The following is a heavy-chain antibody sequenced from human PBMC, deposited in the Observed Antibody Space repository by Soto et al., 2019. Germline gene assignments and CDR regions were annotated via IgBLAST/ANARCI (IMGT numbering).Heavy chain of an antibody. CDR3: ARAYRYNWNYHFDE. V-gene: IGHV1-2*04. D-gene: IGHD1-7*01. Sequence: GASVKVSCKASGYTFTGYYMHWVRQAPGQGLEWMGWINPNSGGTNYAQKFQGWVTMTRDTSISTAYMELSRLRSDDTAVYYCARAYRYNWNYHFDEWGQGTLVTVSS. CDR2: INPNSGGT. CDR1: GYTFTGYY. J-gene: IGHJ4*02.